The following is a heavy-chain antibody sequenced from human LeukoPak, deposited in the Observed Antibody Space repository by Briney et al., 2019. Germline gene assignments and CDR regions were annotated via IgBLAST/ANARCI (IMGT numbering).Heavy chain of an antibody. CDR3: ARVNCTNGVCHPGAFDI. CDR2: IYYSGST. V-gene: IGHV4-59*01. CDR1: GGSFSGYY. D-gene: IGHD2-8*01. J-gene: IGHJ3*02. Sequence: PSETLSLTCAVYGGSFSGYYWSWIRQPPGKGLEWIGYIYYSGSTNYNPSLKSRVTISVDTSKNQFSLKLSSVTAADAAVYYCARVNCTNGVCHPGAFDIWGQGTMVTVSS.